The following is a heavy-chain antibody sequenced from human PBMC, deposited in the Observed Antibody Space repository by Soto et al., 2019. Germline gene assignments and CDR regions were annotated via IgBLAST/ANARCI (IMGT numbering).Heavy chain of an antibody. J-gene: IGHJ5*01. V-gene: IGHV1-2*02. CDR1: GSTFTAYY. Sequence: ASVKVSCKTSGSTFTAYYMHWLRQAPGHGLEWLGWTSPRTGGAKYSHKFQGRVSMTRNTSITTAYMELTGLSTDDTAVYYCARTSGSYLKWHDSWGQGTLCTVSS. D-gene: IGHD3-16*02. CDR3: ARTSGSYLKWHDS. CDR2: TSPRTGGA.